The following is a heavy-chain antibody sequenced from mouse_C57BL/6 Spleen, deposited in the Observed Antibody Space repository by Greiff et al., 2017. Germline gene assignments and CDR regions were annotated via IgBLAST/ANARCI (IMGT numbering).Heavy chain of an antibody. CDR2: IDPSDSET. V-gene: IGHV1-52*01. J-gene: IGHJ1*03. D-gene: IGHD1-1*01. CDR3: AIFYYCGSINGYFDV. Sequence: VQLQQPGAELVRPGSSVKLSCKASCYPFTSYSMHWVKQRPIQGLAWIGNIDPSDSETHYNQKFKDKATLTVAKSSSPAYMELSSLTSEDSAVCYCAIFYYCGSINGYFDVWGTGTTVTVSA. CDR1: CYPFTSYS.